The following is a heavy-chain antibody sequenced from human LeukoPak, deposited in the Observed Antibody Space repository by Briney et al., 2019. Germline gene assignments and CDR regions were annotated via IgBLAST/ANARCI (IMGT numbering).Heavy chain of an antibody. Sequence: PSETLSLTCTVAGGSMSSNYWSWIRQPPGKGLEWNGYIYYIGSTNYNTSLKSGVPRSVDTSRNKFSLKLSSVPAADTAVYYCARGARAGYNLEPFDYWGQGTLVTVSS. CDR3: ARGARAGYNLEPFDY. D-gene: IGHD5-24*01. CDR2: IYYIGST. CDR1: GGSMSSNY. V-gene: IGHV4-59*08. J-gene: IGHJ4*02.